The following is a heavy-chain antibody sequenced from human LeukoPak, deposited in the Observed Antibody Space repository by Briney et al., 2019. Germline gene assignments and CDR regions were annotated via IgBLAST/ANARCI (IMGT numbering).Heavy chain of an antibody. CDR1: GYTLTELS. Sequence: GASVKVSCKVSGYTLTELSMHWVRQAPGKGLEWMGSFDPEDGETIYAQKFQGRVTMTEDTSTDTAYMELSSLRSEDTAVYYCATAPRHYYYYGMDVWGQGTTVTVSS. J-gene: IGHJ6*02. V-gene: IGHV1-24*01. CDR2: FDPEDGET. CDR3: ATAPRHYYYYGMDV.